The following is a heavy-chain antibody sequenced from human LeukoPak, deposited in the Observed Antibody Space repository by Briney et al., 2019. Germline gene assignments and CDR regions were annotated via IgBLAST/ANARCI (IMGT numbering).Heavy chain of an antibody. CDR2: IYSGGST. D-gene: IGHD1-26*01. CDR3: ARDPYSGGYWNYYYYMDV. Sequence: GGSLRLSCAASEFSVGSNYMTWVRQAPGKGLEWVSLIYSGGSTYYADSVKGRFTISRDNAKNSLFLQMNSLTAEDTAVYYCARDPYSGGYWNYYYYMDVWGKGTTVTISS. J-gene: IGHJ6*03. CDR1: EFSVGSNY. V-gene: IGHV3-66*01.